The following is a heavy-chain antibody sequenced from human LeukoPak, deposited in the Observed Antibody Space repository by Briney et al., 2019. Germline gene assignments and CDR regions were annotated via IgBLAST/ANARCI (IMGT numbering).Heavy chain of an antibody. V-gene: IGHV4-30-4*08. CDR3: ATPKRYSGSYYLSD. J-gene: IGHJ4*02. CDR2: IYYSGST. CDR1: GGSISSGDYY. Sequence: SQTLSLTCTVSGGSISSGDYYWSWIRQPPGKGLEWIGYIYYSGSTYYNPSLKSRVTISVDTSKNQFSLKLSSVTAADTAVYYCATPKRYSGSYYLSDWGQGTLVTVSS. D-gene: IGHD1-26*01.